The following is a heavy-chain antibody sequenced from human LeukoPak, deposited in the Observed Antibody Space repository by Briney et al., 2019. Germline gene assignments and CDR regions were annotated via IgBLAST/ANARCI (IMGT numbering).Heavy chain of an antibody. J-gene: IGHJ3*02. CDR3: ATDRTVGATQSDAFDM. Sequence: PSETLSLTCSVSGGSISRSSCYCSWIRQPPGKGLEWIGYISYSGSTNYNPSLRSRVTISIDTSKNQFSLKLRSVTAADTAVYYCATDRTVGATQSDAFDMWGQGTVVTVSS. D-gene: IGHD1-26*01. CDR2: ISYSGST. CDR1: GGSISRSSCY. V-gene: IGHV4-61*01.